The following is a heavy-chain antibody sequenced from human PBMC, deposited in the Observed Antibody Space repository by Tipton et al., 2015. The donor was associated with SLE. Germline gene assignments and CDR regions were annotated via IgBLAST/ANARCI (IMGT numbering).Heavy chain of an antibody. D-gene: IGHD3-10*01. CDR1: GGSFSGYY. J-gene: IGHJ5*02. V-gene: IGHV4-34*01. CDR3: ARGSMVRGVIGALSFRFDP. CDR2: INHSGST. Sequence: GLVKPSETLSLTCAVYGGSFSGYYWSWIRQPPGKGLEWIGEINHSGSTNYNPSLKSRVTISVDTSKNQFSLKLSSVTAADTAVYYCARGSMVRGVIGALSFRFDPWGQGTLVTVSS.